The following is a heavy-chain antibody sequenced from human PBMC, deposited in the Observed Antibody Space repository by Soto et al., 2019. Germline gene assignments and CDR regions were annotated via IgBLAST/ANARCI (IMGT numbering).Heavy chain of an antibody. Sequence: PGGSLRLSCAASGFTFSSYAMSWVRQAPGKGLEWVSAISGSGGSTYYADSVKGRFTISRDNSKNTLYLQMNSLRAEDTAVYYCAKDPTRSVLRFLEWSLYGMDVWGQGTTVTVSS. CDR3: AKDPTRSVLRFLEWSLYGMDV. CDR2: ISGSGGST. V-gene: IGHV3-23*01. CDR1: GFTFSSYA. D-gene: IGHD3-3*01. J-gene: IGHJ6*02.